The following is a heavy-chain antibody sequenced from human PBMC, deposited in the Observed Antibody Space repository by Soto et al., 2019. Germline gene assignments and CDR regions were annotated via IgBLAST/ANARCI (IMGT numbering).Heavy chain of an antibody. Sequence: PSEPLPLTCAVPGGSIGRSSYFWGWFRQSPETGLEWIGTIYSSGSPYYTPPLKSRITMSIDTSKNQFSLKLGSVTAADTAVYYCKRRRFGVRGVTTMDVWGPVTTVTVSS. D-gene: IGHD3-10*01. V-gene: IGHV4-39*01. CDR3: KRRRFGVRGVTTMDV. CDR1: GGSIGRSSYF. J-gene: IGHJ6*02. CDR2: IYSSGSP.